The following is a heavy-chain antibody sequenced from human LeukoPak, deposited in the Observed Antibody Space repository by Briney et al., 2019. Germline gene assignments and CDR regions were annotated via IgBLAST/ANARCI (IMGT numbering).Heavy chain of an antibody. J-gene: IGHJ6*03. V-gene: IGHV1-2*02. CDR2: INPNSGGT. CDR1: GYTFTGYY. D-gene: IGHD3-16*01. CDR3: ATAHPQFGRSTYYYYYMDV. Sequence: ASVKVSCKASGYTFTGYYMHWVRQAPGQGLEWMGWINPNSGGTNYAQKFQGRVTMTRDTSINTAYMELSRLRSDDTAVYYCATAHPQFGRSTYYYYYMDVWGKGTTVTVSS.